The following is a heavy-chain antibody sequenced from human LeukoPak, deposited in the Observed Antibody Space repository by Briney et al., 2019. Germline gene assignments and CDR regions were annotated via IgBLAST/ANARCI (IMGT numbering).Heavy chain of an antibody. CDR2: IIPILGIA. CDR1: GGTFSSYA. CDR3: ARERDYDYVWGSYRQDAFDI. J-gene: IGHJ3*02. D-gene: IGHD3-16*02. V-gene: IGHV1-69*04. Sequence: SVRVSCTASGGTFSSYAISWVRQAPGQGLEWTGRIIPILGIANYAQKFQGRVTITADKSTSTAYMELSSLRSEDTAVYYCARERDYDYVWGSYRQDAFDIWGQGTMVTVSS.